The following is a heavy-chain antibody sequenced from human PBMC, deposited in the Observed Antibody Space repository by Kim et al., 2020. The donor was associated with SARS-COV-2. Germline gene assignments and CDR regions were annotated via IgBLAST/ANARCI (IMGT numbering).Heavy chain of an antibody. V-gene: IGHV4-31*03. CDR2: IYYSGST. D-gene: IGHD2-2*02. CDR3: ARDRRSPDIPGWYFDY. CDR1: GGSISSGGYY. J-gene: IGHJ4*02. Sequence: SETLSLTCTVSGGSISSGGYYWSWIRQHPGKGLEWIGYIYYSGSTYYNPSLKSRVTISVDTSKNQFSLKLSSVTAADTAVYYCARDRRSPDIPGWYFDYWGQGTLVTVSS.